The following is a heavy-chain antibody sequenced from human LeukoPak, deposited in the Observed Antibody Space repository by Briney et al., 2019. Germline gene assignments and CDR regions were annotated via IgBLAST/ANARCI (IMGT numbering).Heavy chain of an antibody. V-gene: IGHV3-30*03. CDR2: ISNDGSRK. D-gene: IGHD6-13*01. J-gene: IGHJ4*02. Sequence: GGSLRLSCAPSGFTFSRHGMHWVRQAPGKGLEWVAIISNDGSRKYYAHSVEGRFTISRDNSKNTLYLQMDSLRAEDTAVYYCARGPIAAAGNPFDYWGQGTLVPVSS. CDR3: ARGPIAAAGNPFDY. CDR1: GFTFSRHG.